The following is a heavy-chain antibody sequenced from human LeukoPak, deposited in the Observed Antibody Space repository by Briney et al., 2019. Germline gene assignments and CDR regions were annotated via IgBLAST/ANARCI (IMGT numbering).Heavy chain of an antibody. CDR3: ATSIEAY. V-gene: IGHV3-74*01. CDR1: GFTFSSYW. CDR2: ISTDGSST. J-gene: IGHJ4*02. D-gene: IGHD5-24*01. Sequence: GGSLRLSCTASGFTFSSYWMHWVRQAPGKGLVWVSRISTDGSSTSYADSVKGRFTISRDNSKNTLYLQMNSLRAEDAAVYYCATSIEAYWGQGTLVTVSS.